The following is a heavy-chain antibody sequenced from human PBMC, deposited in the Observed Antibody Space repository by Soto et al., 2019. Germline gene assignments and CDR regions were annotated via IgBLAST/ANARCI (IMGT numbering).Heavy chain of an antibody. CDR1: GASISGFY. D-gene: IGHD3-22*01. J-gene: IGHJ6*02. V-gene: IGHV4-4*07. CDR2: IYATGTT. CDR3: ARIEMGYDSSGYRRKYYYGMDV. Sequence: SETLSLSCTVSGASISGFYWSWIRKSAGKGREWIGRIYATGTTDYNPSLKSRVMMSVDTSKKQFSLKLSSVTAADTAVYYCARIEMGYDSSGYRRKYYYGMDVWGQGTTVTVSS.